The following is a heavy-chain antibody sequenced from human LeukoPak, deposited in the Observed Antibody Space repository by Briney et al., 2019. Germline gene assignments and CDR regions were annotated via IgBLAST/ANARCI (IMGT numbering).Heavy chain of an antibody. CDR2: ISSSGSTI. Sequence: GGSLRLSCAASGLRFTGYWMTWVRQAPGKGLEWVSYISSSGSTIYYADSVKGRFTISRDNAKNSLYLQMNSLRAEDTAVYYCARDRRDGYKSTFDYWGQGTLVTVSS. CDR3: ARDRRDGYKSTFDY. D-gene: IGHD5-24*01. V-gene: IGHV3-48*03. J-gene: IGHJ4*02. CDR1: GLRFTGYW.